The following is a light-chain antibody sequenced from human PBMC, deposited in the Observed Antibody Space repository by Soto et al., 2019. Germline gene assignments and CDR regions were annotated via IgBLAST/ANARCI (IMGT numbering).Light chain of an antibody. Sequence: DIQLTQSPSSLSASVGARVTITCRASQSVRTYLNWYQHKPGTAPKVLIYAATSLQIGVPSRFSGSTSGTHFTLTISRLQPEDFATYYCQKSYSQPLTFGGGNRVEI. J-gene: IGKJ4*01. CDR1: QSVRTY. CDR3: QKSYSQPLT. CDR2: AAT. V-gene: IGKV1-39*01.